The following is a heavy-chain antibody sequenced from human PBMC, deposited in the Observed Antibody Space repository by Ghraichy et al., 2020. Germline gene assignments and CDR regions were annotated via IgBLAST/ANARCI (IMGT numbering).Heavy chain of an antibody. J-gene: IGHJ4*02. CDR3: ARDRTEPNFDY. D-gene: IGHD1-14*01. V-gene: IGHV3-48*02. CDR2: ISSASDAT. Sequence: GGSLRLSCAASGFCFGGYSMNWVRQPPGRGREWLSYISSASDATRYEDSVKGRFPISRDNAKNSLYLQMNSLREEDTAVYYCARDRTEPNFDYWGQGTLVAVSS. CDR1: GFCFGGYS.